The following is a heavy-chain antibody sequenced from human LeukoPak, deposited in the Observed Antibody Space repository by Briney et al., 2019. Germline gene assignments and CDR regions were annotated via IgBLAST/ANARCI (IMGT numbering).Heavy chain of an antibody. Sequence: ASETLSLTCTVSGGSISRSSYYWGWIRQPPGKGLEWIGSMYYSGSTFYNPSLKSRVTILVDTSKNQFSLKLSSVTAADTAVYYCAGSYYYDSSGYYYSDYWGQGTLVTVSS. J-gene: IGHJ4*02. CDR3: AGSYYYDSSGYYYSDY. V-gene: IGHV4-39*07. CDR1: GGSISRSSYY. CDR2: MYYSGST. D-gene: IGHD3-22*01.